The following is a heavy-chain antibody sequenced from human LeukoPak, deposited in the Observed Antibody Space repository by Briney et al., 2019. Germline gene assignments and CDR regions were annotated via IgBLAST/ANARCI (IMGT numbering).Heavy chain of an antibody. J-gene: IGHJ4*02. CDR3: ARLAGYYDSSGYI. CDR1: GGSISSGDYY. V-gene: IGHV4-30-4*01. Sequence: SETLSLTCTVSGGSISSGDYYWSWIRQPPGKGLEWIGYIYYSGSTYYNPSLKSRVTISVDTSKNQFSLKLSSVTAADTAVYYCARLAGYYDSSGYIWGQGTLVTVSS. CDR2: IYYSGST. D-gene: IGHD3-22*01.